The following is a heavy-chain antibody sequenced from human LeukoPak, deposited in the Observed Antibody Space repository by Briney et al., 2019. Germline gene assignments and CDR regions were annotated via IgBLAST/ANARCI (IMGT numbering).Heavy chain of an antibody. CDR1: GGTFSSYA. CDR3: ARANSSSWRSWFDP. Sequence: ASVKVSCKASGGTFSSYAISWVRQAPGQGLEWMGRIIPILGIANYAQKFQGRVTITADKSTSTAYMELSSLRSEDTAVYYCARANSSSWRSWFDPWGQGTLVTDSS. CDR2: IIPILGIA. D-gene: IGHD6-13*01. V-gene: IGHV1-69*04. J-gene: IGHJ5*02.